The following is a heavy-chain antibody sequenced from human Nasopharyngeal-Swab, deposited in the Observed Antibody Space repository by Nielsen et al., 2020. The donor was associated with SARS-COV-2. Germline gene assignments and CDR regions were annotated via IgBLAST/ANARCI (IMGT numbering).Heavy chain of an antibody. CDR1: GGPISSSNW. CDR2: IYHSGST. J-gene: IGHJ4*02. Sequence: SDTLSLTFAVPGGPISSSNWWSWVRQPPGKGLEWIGEIYHSGSTNYNPSLKSRVTISVDKSKNQFSLKLSSVTAADTAVYYCARKRRYDYFLDYWGQGTLVTVSS. V-gene: IGHV4-4*02. D-gene: IGHD2/OR15-2a*01. CDR3: ARKRRYDYFLDY.